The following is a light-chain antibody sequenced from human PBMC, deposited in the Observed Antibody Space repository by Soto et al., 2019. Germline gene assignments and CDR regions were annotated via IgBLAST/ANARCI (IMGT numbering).Light chain of an antibody. CDR2: GAS. CDR3: QQYGSSPYT. V-gene: IGKV3-20*01. J-gene: IGKJ2*01. Sequence: EIVLTQSPATLSLSPGERATLSCRASQSVSSRYLGWYQQKTGQAPRLLIYGASNMATGIPDRFSGSGSGTDFTLTISRLEPDDFAVYYCQQYGSSPYTFGQGTKLEIK. CDR1: QSVSSRY.